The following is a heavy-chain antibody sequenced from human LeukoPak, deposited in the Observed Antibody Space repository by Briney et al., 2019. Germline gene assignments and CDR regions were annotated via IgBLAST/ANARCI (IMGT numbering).Heavy chain of an antibody. D-gene: IGHD3-22*01. CDR2: IYTSGST. Sequence: PSETLSLTCTVSGGSISSGSYYWSWIRQPAGKGLEWIGRIYTSGSTNYNPSLKSRVTISVDTSKNQFSLKLSSVTAAGTAVYYCARDRHDSSGYYYNDAFDIWGQGTMVTVSS. J-gene: IGHJ3*02. V-gene: IGHV4-61*02. CDR1: GGSISSGSYY. CDR3: ARDRHDSSGYYYNDAFDI.